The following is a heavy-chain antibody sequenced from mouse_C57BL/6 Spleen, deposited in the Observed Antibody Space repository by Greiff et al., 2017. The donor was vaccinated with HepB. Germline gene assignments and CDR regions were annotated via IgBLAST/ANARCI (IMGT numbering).Heavy chain of an antibody. D-gene: IGHD1-1*01. J-gene: IGHJ1*03. V-gene: IGHV1-64*01. CDR2: IHPNSGST. CDR3: ARLITTVVATNWYFDV. CDR1: GYTFTSYW. Sequence: QVQLKQPGAELVKPGASVKLSCKASGYTFTSYWMHWVKQRPGQGLEWIGMIHPNSGSTNYNEKFTSKATLTVDKSSSTAYMQLSSLTSEDSAVYYCARLITTVVATNWYFDVWGTGTTVTVSS.